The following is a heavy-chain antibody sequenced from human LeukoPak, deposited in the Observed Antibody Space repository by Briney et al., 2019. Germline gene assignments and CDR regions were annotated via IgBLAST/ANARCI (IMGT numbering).Heavy chain of an antibody. CDR2: IYTSGST. D-gene: IGHD3-22*01. CDR3: ARVSVVDMSFDI. V-gene: IGHV4-4*08. CDR1: GGSISGYY. Sequence: SETLSLTCTVSGGSISGYYWNWIRQPPGKGLEWIAYIYTSGSTNYNPSLKSRVTISVDTSKNQFSLKLSSVTAADTAVYYCARVSVVDMSFDIWGQGTMVTVSS. J-gene: IGHJ3*02.